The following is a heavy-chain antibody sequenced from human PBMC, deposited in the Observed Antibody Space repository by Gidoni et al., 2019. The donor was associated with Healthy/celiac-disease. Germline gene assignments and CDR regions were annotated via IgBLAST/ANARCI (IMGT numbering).Heavy chain of an antibody. D-gene: IGHD6-13*01. Sequence: QVQLVQSGAEVKKPGASVKVSCTASGYTFTGYAMHWVRQAPGQGLEWIGWINPNSGGTNYAQKFQGRVTMTRDTSISTAYMELSRRRSDDTAVYYCAREGQYSSSWYNGRGWSYYYYGMDVWGQGTTVTVSS. J-gene: IGHJ6*02. CDR2: INPNSGGT. CDR1: GYTFTGYA. CDR3: AREGQYSSSWYNGRGWSYYYYGMDV. V-gene: IGHV1-2*02.